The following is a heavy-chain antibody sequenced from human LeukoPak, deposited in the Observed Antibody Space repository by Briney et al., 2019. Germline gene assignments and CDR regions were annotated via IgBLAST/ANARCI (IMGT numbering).Heavy chain of an antibody. Sequence: GGSLRLSCAASGFIVSINYMSWVRQAPGKGLEWVSVIYSDGNTDYADSVKGRFTISRDDSKNTLYLQMSGLRAEDTAVYYCARDGGSGWSSAFFDHWGQGTQVSVSS. D-gene: IGHD6-19*01. CDR1: GFIVSINY. V-gene: IGHV3-53*01. CDR2: IYSDGNT. J-gene: IGHJ4*02. CDR3: ARDGGSGWSSAFFDH.